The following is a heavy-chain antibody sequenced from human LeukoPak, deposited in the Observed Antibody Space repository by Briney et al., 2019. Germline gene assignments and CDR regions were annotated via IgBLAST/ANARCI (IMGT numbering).Heavy chain of an antibody. J-gene: IGHJ4*02. Sequence: PGGSLRLSCAASGFTFSSYGMHWVRQAPGKGLEWVAVISYDGSNKYYADSVKGRFPISRDNSKNTLYLQMNSLRAEDTAVYYCAKDRYSSGLYFDYWGQGTLVTVSS. CDR1: GFTFSSYG. V-gene: IGHV3-30*18. CDR3: AKDRYSSGLYFDY. D-gene: IGHD6-19*01. CDR2: ISYDGSNK.